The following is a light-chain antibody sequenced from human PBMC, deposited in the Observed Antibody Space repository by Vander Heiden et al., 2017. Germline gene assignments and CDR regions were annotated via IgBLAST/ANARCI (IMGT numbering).Light chain of an antibody. J-gene: IGLJ1*01. V-gene: IGLV3-9*01. CDR2: RDT. CDR3: QVWDRSTV. Sequence: SYQLTQPPPVSVALGQTAKITCVANNIGSKNVHWFQQKPGQAPVLVIYRDTNRPSGIPERFSGSNSGNTATLTISRAQAGDEADYYCQVWDRSTVFGTGTKVTVL. CDR1: NIGSKN.